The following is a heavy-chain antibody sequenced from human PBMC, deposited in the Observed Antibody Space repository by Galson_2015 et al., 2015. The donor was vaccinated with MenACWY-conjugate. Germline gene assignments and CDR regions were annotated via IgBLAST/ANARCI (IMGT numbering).Heavy chain of an antibody. CDR2: IHSRGDT. CDR1: GDSMIDFY. D-gene: IGHD3-16*02. V-gene: IGHV4-59*01. CDR3: ARHVAKLRAYDYVWGSYRPNLGMDV. J-gene: IGHJ6*02. Sequence: ETLSLTCSVSGDSMIDFYWSWIRQPQGKGLEWIGYIHSRGDTNYNPSFKSRVTISVDTSRKQFSLRLTSVTAADTAVYYCARHVAKLRAYDYVWGSYRPNLGMDVWGQGTTVIVSS.